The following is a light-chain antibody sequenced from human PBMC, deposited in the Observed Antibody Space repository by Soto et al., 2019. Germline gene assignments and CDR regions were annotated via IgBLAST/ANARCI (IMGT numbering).Light chain of an antibody. J-gene: IGLJ2*01. CDR3: SSYINSITFVV. CDR2: EVS. Sequence: QSALTQPASVSGSPGQPITISCTGTSSDVGANNYVSWYQHHPGKAPKLLIYEVSNRPSGVSSRFSGSKSGNTASLTISGLQAADEADYYCSSYINSITFVVFGGGTKLTVL. V-gene: IGLV2-14*01. CDR1: SSDVGANNY.